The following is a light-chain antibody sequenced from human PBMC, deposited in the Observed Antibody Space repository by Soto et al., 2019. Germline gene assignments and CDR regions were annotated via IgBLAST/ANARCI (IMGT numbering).Light chain of an antibody. CDR3: QPSYSSPPT. J-gene: IGKJ1*01. CDR1: QSISNH. V-gene: IGKV1-39*01. Sequence: DIQMTQSPSPLSASVEERVIITCRASQSISNHLNWYQQKPGKAPKLLIFAASSLQSGVPSRFSGSSSGPDFTLTISSLQPEDFATYYCQPSYSSPPTFVQGTKVDIK. CDR2: AAS.